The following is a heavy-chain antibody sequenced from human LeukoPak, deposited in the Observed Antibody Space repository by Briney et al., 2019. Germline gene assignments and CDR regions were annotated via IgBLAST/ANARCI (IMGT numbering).Heavy chain of an antibody. V-gene: IGHV3-53*04. CDR2: IYSDGST. D-gene: IGHD4-23*01. CDR1: GFTVNNNF. CDR3: ARDYGGKAGWFDP. Sequence: SGGSLRLSCAASGFTVNNNFMSWVRQAPGKGLEWVSVIYSDGSTYYADSVKGRFTISRHNSKNTLYLQMNSLRPEDTAVYYCARDYGGKAGWFDPWGQGTLVTVSS. J-gene: IGHJ5*02.